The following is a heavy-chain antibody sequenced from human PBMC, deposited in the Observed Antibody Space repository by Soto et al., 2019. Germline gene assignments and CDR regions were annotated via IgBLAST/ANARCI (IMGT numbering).Heavy chain of an antibody. CDR2: IDPSDSYT. CDR1: GYSFTSYW. J-gene: IGHJ6*02. D-gene: IGHD6-13*01. V-gene: IGHV5-10-1*01. Sequence: GESLKISCKGSGYSFTSYWISWVRQMPGKGLERMGRIDPSDSYTNYSPSFQGHVTISADKSISTAYLQWSSLKASDTAMYYCARHIVAAAEDYYYGMDVWGQGTTVTVSS. CDR3: ARHIVAAAEDYYYGMDV.